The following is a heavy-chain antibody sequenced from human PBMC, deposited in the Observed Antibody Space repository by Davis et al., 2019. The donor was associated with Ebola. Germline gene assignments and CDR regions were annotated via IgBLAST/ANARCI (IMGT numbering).Heavy chain of an antibody. J-gene: IGHJ5*02. CDR2: ISHHSGYT. V-gene: IGHV4-34*01. D-gene: IGHD4-17*01. CDR3: ARTTKTNIEDSGLGYNSFDA. CDR1: GGSFSDYF. Sequence: SETLSLTCAVYGGSFSDYFWSWIRQPPEKGLEWIGEISHHSGYTNYNPSLRSRAAISVDSSKNQFSLKVNSVTAADTATYYCARTTKTNIEDSGLGYNSFDAWGQGTLVTVSS.